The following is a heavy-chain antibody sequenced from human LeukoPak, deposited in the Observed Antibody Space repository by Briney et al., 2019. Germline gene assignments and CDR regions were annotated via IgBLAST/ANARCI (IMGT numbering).Heavy chain of an antibody. CDR1: GGSVSSYY. J-gene: IGHJ4*02. V-gene: IGHV4-4*07. CDR2: IYTSGST. Sequence: SETLSLTCTVSGGSVSSYYWSWIRQPAGKGLEWIGRIYTSGSTNYNPSLKSRVTMSVDTSRNQFSLKLSSVTAADTAVYYCARDVSSGIAAAGALDYWGQGTLVTVSS. D-gene: IGHD6-13*01. CDR3: ARDVSSGIAAAGALDY.